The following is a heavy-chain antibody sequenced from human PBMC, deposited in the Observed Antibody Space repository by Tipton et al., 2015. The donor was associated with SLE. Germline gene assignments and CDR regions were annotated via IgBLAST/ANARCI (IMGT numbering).Heavy chain of an antibody. CDR2: ISWDGGST. CDR1: GFTFDDYT. V-gene: IGHV3-43*01. D-gene: IGHD6-13*01. J-gene: IGHJ4*02. Sequence: GSLRLSCAASGFTFDDYTMHWVRQAPGKGLEWVSLISWDGGSTYYADSVKGRFTISRDNSKNSLYLQMNSLRTEDTALYYCAKSGAVYSSSWFDYWGQGTLVTVSS. CDR3: AKSGAVYSSSWFDY.